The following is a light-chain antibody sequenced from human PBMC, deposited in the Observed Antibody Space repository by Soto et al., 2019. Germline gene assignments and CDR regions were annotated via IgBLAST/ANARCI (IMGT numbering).Light chain of an antibody. Sequence: EIVLTHFPGTLSLSPGERATLSCRASQSVSNNYLAWYQQKPGRAPRLVIFGASNRATGIPDRFSASGSGTEFTLTISRLEPEDVAVYYCQQYATSPLTFGHGTKVDIK. CDR2: GAS. CDR1: QSVSNNY. V-gene: IGKV3-20*01. CDR3: QQYATSPLT. J-gene: IGKJ1*01.